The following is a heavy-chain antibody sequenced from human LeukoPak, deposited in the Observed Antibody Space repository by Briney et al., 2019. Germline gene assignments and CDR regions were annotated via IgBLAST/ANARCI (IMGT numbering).Heavy chain of an antibody. CDR3: ASGSLLWFGELLSDAFDI. Sequence: SVKVSCKASGGTFSSYAISWVRQAPGQGLEWMGGIIPIFGTANYAQKFQGRVTITADKSTSTAYMELSSLRSEDTAVYYCASGSLLWFGELLSDAFDIWGQGTMVTVSS. D-gene: IGHD3-10*01. J-gene: IGHJ3*02. CDR1: GGTFSSYA. V-gene: IGHV1-69*06. CDR2: IIPIFGTA.